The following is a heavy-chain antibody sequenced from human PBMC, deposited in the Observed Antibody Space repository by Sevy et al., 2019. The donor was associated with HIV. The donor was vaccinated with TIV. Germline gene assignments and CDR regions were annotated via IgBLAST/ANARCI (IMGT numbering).Heavy chain of an antibody. CDR1: GYTFTSYG. CDR3: ASCYYYDSSGYPEWEYFQH. CDR2: ITAYNGNT. D-gene: IGHD3-22*01. V-gene: IGHV1-18*03. Sequence: ASVKVSYKASGYTFTSYGISWVRQAPGQGLEWMGWITAYNGNTNCAQKLQGRVTMTTDTSTSTAYMELRSLRSDDMAVYYCASCYYYDSSGYPEWEYFQHWGQGTLVTVSS. J-gene: IGHJ1*01.